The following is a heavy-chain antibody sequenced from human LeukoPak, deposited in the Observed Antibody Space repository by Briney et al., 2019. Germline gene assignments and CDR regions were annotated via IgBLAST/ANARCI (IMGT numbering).Heavy chain of an antibody. Sequence: PGRSLRLSCAASGFTFDDYAMHWVRQAPGRGLEWVSGMNWNGGITGYADSVKGRFAISRDNAKNSLYLQMNRLRAEDTALYYCAKDLGGEELFGYWGQGTLVTVSS. J-gene: IGHJ4*02. V-gene: IGHV3-9*01. CDR3: AKDLGGEELFGY. D-gene: IGHD3-16*01. CDR2: MNWNGGIT. CDR1: GFTFDDYA.